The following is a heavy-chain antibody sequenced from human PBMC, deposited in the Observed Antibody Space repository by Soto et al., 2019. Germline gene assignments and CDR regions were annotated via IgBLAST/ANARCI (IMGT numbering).Heavy chain of an antibody. V-gene: IGHV3-21*01. CDR1: GFTISSYS. CDR3: ARDIVVVPAAISSIGYYYYGMDV. D-gene: IGHD2-2*01. CDR2: ISSSSSYI. J-gene: IGHJ6*02. Sequence: EVQLVESGGGLVKPGGSLRLSCAASGFTISSYSMNWVRQAPGKGLGWVSSISSSSSYIYYADSVKGRFTISRDNAKNSLYLQMNSLRAEDTAVYYCARDIVVVPAAISSIGYYYYGMDVWGQGTTVTVSS.